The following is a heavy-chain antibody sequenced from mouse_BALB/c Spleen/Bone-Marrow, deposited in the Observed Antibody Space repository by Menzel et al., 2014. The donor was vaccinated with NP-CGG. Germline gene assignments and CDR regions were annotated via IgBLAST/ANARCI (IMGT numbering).Heavy chain of an antibody. CDR1: GYSFTGYY. Sequence: EVMLVESGPELVRPGASVKTSCKASGYSFTGYYMHWVKQSHGNSLDWIGYIYPYNGVSSYNQKFKGKATLTVDKSSSTAYMELRSLTSDDSAVYYCESRVEYFDVWGAGTTVTVSS. CDR3: ESRVEYFDV. J-gene: IGHJ1*01. D-gene: IGHD1-1*02. CDR2: IYPYNGVS. V-gene: IGHV1-31*01.